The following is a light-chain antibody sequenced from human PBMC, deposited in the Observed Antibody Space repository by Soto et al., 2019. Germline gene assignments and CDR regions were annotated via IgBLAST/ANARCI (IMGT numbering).Light chain of an antibody. J-gene: IGKJ4*01. V-gene: IGKV3-15*01. CDR2: DAS. CDR1: QIVYNN. CDR3: QQCRNWPLT. Sequence: EIVMTQSPATLSASPGEGATLSCKAGQIVYNNLAWYQQRPGQPPRLLIYDASTRATGISARFSGSGYGTEFTLTISSLQSEDFAVYFCQQCRNWPLTFGGGTKVEIK.